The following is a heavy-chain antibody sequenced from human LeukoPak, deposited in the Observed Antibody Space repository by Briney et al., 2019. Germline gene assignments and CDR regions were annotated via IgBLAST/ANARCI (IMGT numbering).Heavy chain of an antibody. D-gene: IGHD1-26*01. CDR3: AKDKGWGYSTYDYYGMDV. CDR1: GFPFSSYW. V-gene: IGHV3-7*03. J-gene: IGHJ6*02. CDR2: IKQDGSKK. Sequence: GGSLRLSCVASGFPFSSYWMTWVGQAPGKGLEWVANIKQDGSKKSYLDSVKGRFTISRDNAKNSLYLQMNSLRAEDTAVYYCAKDKGWGYSTYDYYGMDVWGQGTTVTVSS.